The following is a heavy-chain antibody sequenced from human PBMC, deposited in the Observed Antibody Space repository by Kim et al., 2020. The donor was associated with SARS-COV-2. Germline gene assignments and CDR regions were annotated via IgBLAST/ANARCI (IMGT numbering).Heavy chain of an antibody. Sequence: ASVKVSCKASGYTFTAYYIHWVRQAPGQGLEWMGRINPNSGGTNYAQKFQDRVTMTRDTSISTAYMELSRLRSDDTAVYYCARDGQGRQLVHFHYYFYGMDVWGQGTTVTVSS. D-gene: IGHD6-13*01. V-gene: IGHV1-2*06. CDR1: GYTFTAYY. CDR3: ARDGQGRQLVHFHYYFYGMDV. CDR2: INPNSGGT. J-gene: IGHJ6*02.